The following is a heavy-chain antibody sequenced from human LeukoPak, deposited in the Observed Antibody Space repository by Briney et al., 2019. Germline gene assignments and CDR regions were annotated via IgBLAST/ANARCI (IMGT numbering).Heavy chain of an antibody. CDR2: IRSKANSYAT. V-gene: IGHV3-73*01. Sequence: GGSLKLSCAASGFTFSGSAMHWVRQASGKGLEWVGRIRSKANSYATAYAASVKGRFTISRDDSKNTAYLQMNSLKTEDTAVYYCTRHGRDGYRPNDYWGQGTLVTVSS. CDR3: TRHGRDGYRPNDY. D-gene: IGHD5-24*01. J-gene: IGHJ4*02. CDR1: GFTFSGSA.